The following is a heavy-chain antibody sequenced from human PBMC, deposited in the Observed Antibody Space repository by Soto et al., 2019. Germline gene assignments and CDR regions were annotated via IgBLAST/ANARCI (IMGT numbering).Heavy chain of an antibody. V-gene: IGHV1-18*01. CDR3: ARGPLYDNSGYYTYFDY. CDR1: GYTFSRSG. J-gene: IGHJ4*02. CDR2: ISGSSGYT. Sequence: QVQLVQSGGEVKKPGASVKVSCKTSGYTFSRSGVTWVRQAPGQGLEWMGWISGSSGYTNYAQRFQGRVTMTTDTSTSTAYMELRSLRSDDTGVYYCARGPLYDNSGYYTYFDYWGLGTLVTVSS. D-gene: IGHD3-22*01.